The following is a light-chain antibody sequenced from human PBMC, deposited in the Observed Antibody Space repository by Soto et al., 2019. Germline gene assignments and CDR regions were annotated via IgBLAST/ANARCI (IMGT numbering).Light chain of an antibody. CDR1: QGIRND. CDR3: LQDYTYPWT. V-gene: IGKV1-6*01. J-gene: IGKJ1*01. CDR2: DAS. Sequence: AIHMTQSPPSLSASVGYTFTITWRASQGIRNDLGWYQKKKGKAPKLLIYDASTLQSGVPSRLRGSGYGTDLTITISSMQTEDFESYYCLQDYTYPWTFGHGTKVDI.